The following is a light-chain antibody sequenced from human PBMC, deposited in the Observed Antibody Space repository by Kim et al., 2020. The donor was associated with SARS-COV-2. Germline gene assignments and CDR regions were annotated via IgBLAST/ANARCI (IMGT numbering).Light chain of an antibody. V-gene: IGKV3-20*01. J-gene: IGKJ1*01. CDR1: QSVSSSY. Sequence: PGERATLSCRASQSVSSSYLAWYQQKPGQAPRLLIYGASSRATGIPDRFSGSGSGTDFTLTIGRLEPEDFAVYYCQQYGSSLTWTFGQGTKVEIK. CDR2: GAS. CDR3: QQYGSSLTWT.